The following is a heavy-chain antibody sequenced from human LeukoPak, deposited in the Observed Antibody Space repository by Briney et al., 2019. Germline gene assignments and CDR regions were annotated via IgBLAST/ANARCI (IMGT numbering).Heavy chain of an antibody. CDR3: ARRVRGGATPYYFDY. CDR1: GYSFASYW. CDR2: IYPGDSNTGYSPSFYPGDSDT. Sequence: GESLKISCKGSGYSFASYWIGWVRQMPGKGLEWMGIIYPGDSNTGYSPSFYPGDSDTRYSPSFRGQVTISADKSISTAYLQWNSLKASDTAIYYCARRVRGGATPYYFDYWGQGTLVTVSS. D-gene: IGHD2-15*01. J-gene: IGHJ4*02. V-gene: IGHV5-51*01.